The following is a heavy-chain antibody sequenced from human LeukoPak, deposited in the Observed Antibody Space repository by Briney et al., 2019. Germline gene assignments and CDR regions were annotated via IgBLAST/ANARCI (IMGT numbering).Heavy chain of an antibody. Sequence: GASVKVSCKASGYTFTSYDIIWVRQATGQRLEWMGWMNPNSGNTGYAQKFQGRVTMTRNTSISTAYMELSSPRSEDTAVYYCARDRHDSSGAFDYWGQGTLVTVSS. D-gene: IGHD3-22*01. CDR1: GYTFTSYD. CDR2: MNPNSGNT. V-gene: IGHV1-8*01. CDR3: ARDRHDSSGAFDY. J-gene: IGHJ4*02.